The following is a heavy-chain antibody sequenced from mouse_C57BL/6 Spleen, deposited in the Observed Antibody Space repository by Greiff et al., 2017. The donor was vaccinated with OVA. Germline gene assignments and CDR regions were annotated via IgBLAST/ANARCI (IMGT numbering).Heavy chain of an antibody. V-gene: IGHV1-42*01. CDR3: ARGPVVARNYFDY. Sequence: VQLQQSGPELVKPGASVKISCKASGYSFTGYYMNWVKQSPEKSLEWIGEIIPSTGGTTYNQKFKAKATLTVDKSSSTAYMQLKSLTSEDSAVYYCARGPVVARNYFDYWGQGTTLTVSS. D-gene: IGHD1-1*01. J-gene: IGHJ2*01. CDR2: IIPSTGGT. CDR1: GYSFTGYY.